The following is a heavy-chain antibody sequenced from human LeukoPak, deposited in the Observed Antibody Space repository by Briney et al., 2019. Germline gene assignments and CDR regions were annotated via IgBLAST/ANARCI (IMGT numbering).Heavy chain of an antibody. CDR2: ISRSGGST. J-gene: IGHJ4*02. D-gene: IGHD3-10*01. V-gene: IGHV3-23*01. CDR3: AKDRVGYYGSGTPNY. CDR1: GFTFSSYS. Sequence: GGSLRLSCAASGFTFSSYSMMRVRQAPGKGLEWVSVISRSGGSTSYADSVKGRFTISRDNSMNTLYLQMNSLRAEDTAVYYCAKDRVGYYGSGTPNYWGQGTLVTASS.